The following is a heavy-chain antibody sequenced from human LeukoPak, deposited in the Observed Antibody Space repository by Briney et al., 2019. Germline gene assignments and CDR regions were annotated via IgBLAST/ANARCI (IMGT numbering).Heavy chain of an antibody. J-gene: IGHJ4*02. CDR3: ARLDAAAGRYLQFFY. V-gene: IGHV4-59*08. CDR2: THDSGST. Sequence: SETLSLTCTVSGGSIGNYYWSWIRQSPEKGLEWIGYTHDSGSTNYNPSLKSRVTISVDTSKNQFSLKLSSVTAADTAVYYCARLDAAAGRYLQFFYWGQGTLVTVSS. CDR1: GGSIGNYY. D-gene: IGHD5-24*01.